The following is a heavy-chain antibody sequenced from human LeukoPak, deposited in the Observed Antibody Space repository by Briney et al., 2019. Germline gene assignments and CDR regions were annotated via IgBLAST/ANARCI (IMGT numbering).Heavy chain of an antibody. CDR2: IYYSGST. D-gene: IGHD2-15*01. Sequence: PSETLSLTCTVSGGSISSYYWSWIRQPPGTGLGWLGYIYYSGSTNYNPSLKSRVTISVAKSQNQFSLELSTVTAADTAVYYCARGAGGGFWFDPWGQGTLVTVSS. V-gene: IGHV4-59*12. CDR3: ARGAGGGFWFDP. CDR1: GGSISSYY. J-gene: IGHJ5*02.